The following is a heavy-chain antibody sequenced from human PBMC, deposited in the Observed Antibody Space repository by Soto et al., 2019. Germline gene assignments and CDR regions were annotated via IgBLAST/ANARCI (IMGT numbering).Heavy chain of an antibody. D-gene: IGHD3-22*01. J-gene: IGHJ3*02. V-gene: IGHV3-23*01. Sequence: GGSLRLSCAASGFTYSSYAISWVRQAPGQGLEWVSAISGSGGSTYYADSVKGRFTISRDNSKNTLYLQMNSLRAEDTAVYYCAKDKADYYDSSGYPDAFDIWGQGTMVTVSS. CDR2: ISGSGGST. CDR3: AKDKADYYDSSGYPDAFDI. CDR1: GFTYSSYA.